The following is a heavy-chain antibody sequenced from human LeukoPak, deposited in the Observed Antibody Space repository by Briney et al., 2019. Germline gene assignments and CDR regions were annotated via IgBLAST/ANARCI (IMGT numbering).Heavy chain of an antibody. D-gene: IGHD2-15*01. CDR3: ARVLPRTNRDLDY. CDR2: ISSDGSST. V-gene: IGHV3-74*01. Sequence: PGGSLRLSCAASGFTFRNYWMHWVRQAPGKGLVWVSRISSDGSSTSYADSVKGRFTISRDNAKNTLYLQMNSLSTEDTAVYYCARVLPRTNRDLDYWGQGTLVTVSS. J-gene: IGHJ4*02. CDR1: GFTFRNYW.